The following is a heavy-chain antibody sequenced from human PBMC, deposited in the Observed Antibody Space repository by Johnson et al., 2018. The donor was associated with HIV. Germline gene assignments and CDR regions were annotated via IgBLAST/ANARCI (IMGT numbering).Heavy chain of an antibody. D-gene: IGHD3-22*01. J-gene: IGHJ3*02. CDR2: IKSNTDGGTT. CDR3: TTSGYSYDSSDSDAFDI. V-gene: IGHV3-15*01. CDR1: GFTFSNAW. Sequence: VQLVESGGGLVRPGGSLRLSCAASGFTFSNAWMNWVRQAPWKGLEWVGRIKSNTDGGTTDYAAPVKGRFTISRDDSENTLYLQTNSLKAEDTAVYFCTTSGYSYDSSDSDAFDIWGQGTMVAVSS.